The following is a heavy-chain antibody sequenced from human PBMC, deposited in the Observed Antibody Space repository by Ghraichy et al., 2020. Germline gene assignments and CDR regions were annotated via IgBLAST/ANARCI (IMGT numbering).Heavy chain of an antibody. D-gene: IGHD4-17*01. V-gene: IGHV4-31*03. Sequence: LSLTCTVSGGSISSGGYYWSWIRQHPGKGLEWIGYIYYSGSTYYNPSLKSRVTISVDTSKNQFSLKLSSVTAADTAVYYCAREVSYGDYRYYFDYWGQGTLVTVSS. CDR3: AREVSYGDYRYYFDY. J-gene: IGHJ4*02. CDR2: IYYSGST. CDR1: GGSISSGGYY.